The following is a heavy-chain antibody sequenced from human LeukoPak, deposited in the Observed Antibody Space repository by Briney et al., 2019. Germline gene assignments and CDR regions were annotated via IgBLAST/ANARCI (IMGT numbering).Heavy chain of an antibody. V-gene: IGHV3-23*01. D-gene: IGHD5-24*01. Sequence: PGGSLRLSCAASGFTFNIYAMSWVRKAPGKGLEWVSAISETSRKTYYADSVKGRFTISRDNSKNTLYLQMNGLRDEDTAVYYCVQEARRDGYKLAPVAEHWGQGTLVTVSS. CDR2: ISETSRKT. CDR1: GFTFNIYA. J-gene: IGHJ1*01. CDR3: VQEARRDGYKLAPVAEH.